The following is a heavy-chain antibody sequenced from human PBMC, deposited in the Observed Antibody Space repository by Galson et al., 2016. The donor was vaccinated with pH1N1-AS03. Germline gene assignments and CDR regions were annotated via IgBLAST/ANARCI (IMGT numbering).Heavy chain of an antibody. D-gene: IGHD7-27*01. V-gene: IGHV4-34*01. Sequence: ETLSLTCGLNRGSFSGFYWSWIRQTPGKGLEWIGEITHSGSTNYNPSLKNQVTISVDTSTNQFSLNLTSVTAADTAVYYCARRANWGFTGRQNWFDPWGQGTLVTVSS. J-gene: IGHJ5*02. CDR1: RGSFSGFY. CDR2: ITHSGST. CDR3: ARRANWGFTGRQNWFDP.